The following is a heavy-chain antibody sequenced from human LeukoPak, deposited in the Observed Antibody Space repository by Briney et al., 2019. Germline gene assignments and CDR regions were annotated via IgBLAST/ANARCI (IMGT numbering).Heavy chain of an antibody. CDR2: INPNSGGI. Sequence: ASVKLSCKASGYTFTGYYMHWVRQAPGQGLEWMGWINPNSGGINYAQKFQGRVTMTRDTSISTADMELSRLRSDDTAVYYCARREGLLWFGELLFGYWGQGTLVTVSS. CDR3: ARREGLLWFGELLFGY. D-gene: IGHD3-10*01. CDR1: GYTFTGYY. V-gene: IGHV1-2*02. J-gene: IGHJ4*02.